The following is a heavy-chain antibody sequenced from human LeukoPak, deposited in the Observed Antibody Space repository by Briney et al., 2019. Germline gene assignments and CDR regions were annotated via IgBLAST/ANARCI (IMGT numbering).Heavy chain of an antibody. CDR3: ATGWLAGYYEGYY. Sequence: ASVKVSCKVSGYTLTELSMHWVRQAPGKGLEWMGGFDPEDGETIYAQKFQGRVTMTEDTSTDTAYMELSSLRSEGTAVYYCATGWLAGYYEGYYWGQGTLVTVSS. D-gene: IGHD3-9*01. J-gene: IGHJ4*02. CDR1: GYTLTELS. V-gene: IGHV1-24*01. CDR2: FDPEDGET.